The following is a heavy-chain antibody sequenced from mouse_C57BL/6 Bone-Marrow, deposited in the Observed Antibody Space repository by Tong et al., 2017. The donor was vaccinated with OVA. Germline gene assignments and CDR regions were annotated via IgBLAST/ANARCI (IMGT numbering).Heavy chain of an antibody. CDR2: ISSGGSYT. J-gene: IGHJ1*01. CDR3: AMGYGNYWYFDV. Sequence: EVQLQESGGDLVKPGGSLKLSCAASGFTFSSYGMSWVRQTPDKRLEWVATISSGGSYTYYPDSVKGRFTISRDNAKNTLYLQMSSLRSEDTALYYCAMGYGNYWYFDVWGAGTTVTVSS. D-gene: IGHD2-10*02. CDR1: GFTFSSYG. V-gene: IGHV5-6*01.